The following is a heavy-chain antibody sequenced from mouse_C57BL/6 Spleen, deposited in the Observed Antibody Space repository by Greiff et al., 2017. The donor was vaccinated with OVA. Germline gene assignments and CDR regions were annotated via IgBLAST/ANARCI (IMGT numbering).Heavy chain of an antibody. V-gene: IGHV1-50*01. CDR2: IDPSDSYT. CDR1: GYTFTSYW. D-gene: IGHD4-1*01. J-gene: IGHJ3*01. CDR3: ARKGGTGTYAY. Sequence: VQLQQSGPELVKPGASVKLSCKASGYTFTSYWMQWVKQRPGQGLEWIGEIDPSDSYTNYNQKFKGKATLTVDTSSSTAYMQLSSLTSEDSAVYYCARKGGTGTYAYWGQGTLVTVSA.